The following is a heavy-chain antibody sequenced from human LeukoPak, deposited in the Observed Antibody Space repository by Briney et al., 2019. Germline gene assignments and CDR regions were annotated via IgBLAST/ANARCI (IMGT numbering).Heavy chain of an antibody. CDR2: IYTSGST. CDR3: ASLPNYDFWSGYYFMS. V-gene: IGHV4-4*07. J-gene: IGHJ4*02. Sequence: SETLSLTCTVSGGSISGYYWSWIRQPAGKGLEWIARIYTSGSTNYNPSLKSRVTISVDTSKNQFSLKLSSVTAADTAVYYCASLPNYDFWSGYYFMSWGQGTLVTVSS. CDR1: GGSISGYY. D-gene: IGHD3-3*01.